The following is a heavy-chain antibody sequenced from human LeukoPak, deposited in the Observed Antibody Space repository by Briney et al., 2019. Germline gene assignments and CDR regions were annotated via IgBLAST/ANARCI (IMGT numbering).Heavy chain of an antibody. D-gene: IGHD3-9*01. CDR2: ISYDGSNK. CDR1: GFTFSSYA. CDR3: ARATPVLRYFDWLLSSFQFDP. Sequence: GGSLRLSCAASGFTFSSYAMRWVRQAPGKGLEWVGVISYDGSNKYYADSVKGRFTISRDNSKNTLYLQMNSLRAEDTAVYYCARATPVLRYFDWLLSSFQFDPWGQGTLVTVSS. J-gene: IGHJ5*02. V-gene: IGHV3-30-3*01.